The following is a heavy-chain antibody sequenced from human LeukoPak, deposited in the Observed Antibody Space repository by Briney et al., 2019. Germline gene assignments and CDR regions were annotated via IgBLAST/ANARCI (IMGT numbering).Heavy chain of an antibody. Sequence: GGSLRLSCAASGFTFRSSAMSWVRQAPGKGLEWVSGISGSGGSTFNADSVKGRFTISRDNSKNTLYLQMNSLRAEDTAIYYCVKDETGSSWYNWGQGTLVTVSS. J-gene: IGHJ4*02. D-gene: IGHD6-13*01. CDR2: ISGSGGST. V-gene: IGHV3-23*01. CDR3: VKDETGSSWYN. CDR1: GFTFRSSA.